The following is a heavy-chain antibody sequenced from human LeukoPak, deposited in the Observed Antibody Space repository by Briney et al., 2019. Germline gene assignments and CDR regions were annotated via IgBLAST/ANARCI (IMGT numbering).Heavy chain of an antibody. CDR1: GLTFRDYY. CDR2: ISSRVSPI. Sequence: GGPLRLSCAAFGLTFRDYYTSWIRKAPGKGLEWVSYISSRVSPIYYADSVKGRFTISRDNAKNSLYLQRSSLRAEDTAVYYCARGGWYGEDARFDYWAREPWSPSPQ. CDR3: ARGGWYGEDARFDY. D-gene: IGHD3-10*01. J-gene: IGHJ4*02. V-gene: IGHV3-11*01.